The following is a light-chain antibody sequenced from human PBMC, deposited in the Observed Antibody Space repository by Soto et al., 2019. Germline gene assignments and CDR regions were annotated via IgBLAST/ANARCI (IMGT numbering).Light chain of an antibody. J-gene: IGKJ2*01. CDR1: HNISIY. Sequence: VVLTQSTATLSLSPGETASLSCRATHNISIYLAWYQQKLGQPPRLLIFDSSNRATGIPARFIGSGSGTDFTRTVSSLEPEDLALYFCQQRSNWPPNTFGQGTKLEMK. CDR2: DSS. CDR3: QQRSNWPPNT. V-gene: IGKV3-11*01.